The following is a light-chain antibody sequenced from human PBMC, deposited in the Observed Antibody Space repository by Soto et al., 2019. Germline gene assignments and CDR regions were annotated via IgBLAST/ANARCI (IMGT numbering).Light chain of an antibody. CDR2: EVS. Sequence: QSALPQPASVSGSPGQSITISCTGTGSDVGSYNLVSWYQQHPGKAPKHMISEVSKRPSGVSNRFSGSKSGNTASLTISGLQAEDEADYCCCSYAGSSTADYVFGTGTKVTV. V-gene: IGLV2-23*02. CDR3: CSYAGSSTADYV. CDR1: GSDVGSYNL. J-gene: IGLJ1*01.